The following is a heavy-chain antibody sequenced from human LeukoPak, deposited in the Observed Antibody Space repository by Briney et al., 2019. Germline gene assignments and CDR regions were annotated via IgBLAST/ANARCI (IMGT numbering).Heavy chain of an antibody. CDR2: VYSGGST. D-gene: IGHD6-19*01. Sequence: GGSLRLSCAASGFTVSSNYMSWLRQSPGKGLEWVSTVYSGGSTYYADSVKGRFTISRDTSKNTLYLQMNSLRGEDTAVYYCARNGYTSGWYRNGGQGTLVTVSS. CDR1: GFTVSSNY. CDR3: ARNGYTSGWYRN. J-gene: IGHJ4*02. V-gene: IGHV3-53*01.